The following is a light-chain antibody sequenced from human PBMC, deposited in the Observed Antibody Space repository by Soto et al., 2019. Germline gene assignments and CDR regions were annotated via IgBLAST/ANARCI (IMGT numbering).Light chain of an antibody. V-gene: IGLV1-40*01. CDR3: QSYDSSLSAPV. CDR1: SSNIGAGYD. CDR2: NNS. J-gene: IGLJ2*01. Sequence: QSVLTQPPSVSGAPGQRVTISCTGSSSNIGAGYDVHWYQHLPGTAPKLLIYNNSNRPSGVPDRFSGSKSGTSASLAITGLQAEDEADYYCQSYDSSLSAPVFGGGTKLTVL.